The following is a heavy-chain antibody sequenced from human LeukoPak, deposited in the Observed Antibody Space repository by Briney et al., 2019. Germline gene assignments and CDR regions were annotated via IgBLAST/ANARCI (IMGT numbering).Heavy chain of an antibody. CDR2: IYYSGST. CDR3: ASGYYDFWSGYSYYFDY. D-gene: IGHD3-3*01. V-gene: IGHV4-30-4*01. CDR1: GGSISSGDYY. J-gene: IGHJ4*02. Sequence: PSETLSLTCTVSGGSISSGDYYWSWIRQPPGKGLEWIGYIYYSGSTYYNPSLKSRVTISVDTSKNQFSLKLSSATAADTAVYYCASGYYDFWSGYSYYFDYWGQGTLVTVSS.